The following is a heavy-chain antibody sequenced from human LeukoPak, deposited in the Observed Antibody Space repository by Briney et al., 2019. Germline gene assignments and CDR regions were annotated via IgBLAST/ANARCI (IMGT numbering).Heavy chain of an antibody. CDR2: IKPDGTEE. Sequence: GSLRLSCAASGFTFSSYWMSWVRQAPGKGLEWVANIKPDGTEEYYVDSVKGRFTISRDNAENSMSLQMNSLRADDTAVYYCARGDSIGWAFGGQGTLVTVSS. D-gene: IGHD6-19*01. V-gene: IGHV3-7*01. CDR1: GFTFSSYW. J-gene: IGHJ4*02. CDR3: ARGDSIGWAF.